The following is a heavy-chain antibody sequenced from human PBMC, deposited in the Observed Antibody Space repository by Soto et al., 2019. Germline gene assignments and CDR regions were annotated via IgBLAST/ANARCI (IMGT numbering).Heavy chain of an antibody. CDR2: VYSDGST. D-gene: IGHD4-17*01. Sequence: PGGSLRLSCAASGFTISTYWMHWVRQAPGKGLVWVSSVYSDGSTYYADSVEGRFTITRDNSKNTLYLQMASLRVEDTAVYYCAGAYRDDQGDYALAYWGQGTLVTVSS. J-gene: IGHJ4*02. V-gene: IGHV3-66*01. CDR1: GFTISTYW. CDR3: AGAYRDDQGDYALAY.